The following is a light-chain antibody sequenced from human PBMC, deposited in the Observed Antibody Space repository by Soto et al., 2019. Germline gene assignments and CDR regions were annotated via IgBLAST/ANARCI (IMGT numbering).Light chain of an antibody. Sequence: EIVLTQSPATLSLSPGERATLSCRASQSVSTYLGWYQQRPGQAPRLLIYDASKRATGIPGRFSGRGSGTDFTLTISSLEPEDFAVYYCQQYGTFPRTFGQGTKVDIK. CDR1: QSVSTY. J-gene: IGKJ1*01. CDR2: DAS. CDR3: QQYGTFPRT. V-gene: IGKV3-11*01.